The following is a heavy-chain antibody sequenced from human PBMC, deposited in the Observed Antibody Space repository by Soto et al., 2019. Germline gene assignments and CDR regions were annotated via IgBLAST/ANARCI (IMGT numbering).Heavy chain of an antibody. V-gene: IGHV4-34*01. CDR3: ARLVNYYGSGSYSRTDYYYGMDG. D-gene: IGHD3-10*01. CDR2: INHSGST. J-gene: IGHJ6*02. CDR1: GGSFSGYY. Sequence: ASETLSLTCAVYGGSFSGYYWSWIRQPPGKGLEWIGEINHSGSTNYNPSLKSRVTISVDTSKNQFSLKLSSVTAADTAVYYCARLVNYYGSGSYSRTDYYYGMDGWGQGNTVTVSS.